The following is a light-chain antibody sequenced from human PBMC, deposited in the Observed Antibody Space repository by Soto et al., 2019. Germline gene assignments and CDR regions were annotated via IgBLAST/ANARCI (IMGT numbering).Light chain of an antibody. CDR1: QGIRTE. CDR2: GAS. Sequence: ALQMTQSPSPLPASVGDRVTITCRASQGIRTELGWYQQRPGRAPKLLIYGASTLQSGVPSRFRGSGSGTDFTLTISDLQPEDFARYACLQDSSYPRTFGQGTK. CDR3: LQDSSYPRT. V-gene: IGKV1-6*01. J-gene: IGKJ1*01.